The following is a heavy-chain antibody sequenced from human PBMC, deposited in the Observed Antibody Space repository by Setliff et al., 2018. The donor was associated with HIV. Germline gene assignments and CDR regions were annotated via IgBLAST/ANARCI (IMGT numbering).Heavy chain of an antibody. Sequence: SETLSLTCAVYGGSFSGYSWTWIRQPPGKGLEWIGHIYYSGSTNYNPSLKSRVTISVDTSRNQFSLNLSSVTAADTAVYYCARFPLLHKNAFDIWGQGTMVTVSS. CDR2: IYYSGST. D-gene: IGHD2-15*01. CDR3: ARFPLLHKNAFDI. V-gene: IGHV4-34*11. CDR1: GGSFSGYS. J-gene: IGHJ3*02.